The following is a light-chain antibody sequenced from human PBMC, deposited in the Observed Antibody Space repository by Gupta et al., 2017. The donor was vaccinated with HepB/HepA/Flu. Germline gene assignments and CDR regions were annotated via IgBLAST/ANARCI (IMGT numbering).Light chain of an antibody. V-gene: IGLV3-25*03. CDR3: QSADSRGSYYV. CDR2: RDS. CDR1: ALPKQY. Sequence: SFALTQPPSVSVSPGQTARITCSGDALPKQYASWYQQKPGQAPVMVICRDSERPSGIPERFSGSSSGTTVTLTINGVQAEDEADYYCQSADSRGSYYVFGTGTKVNVL. J-gene: IGLJ1*01.